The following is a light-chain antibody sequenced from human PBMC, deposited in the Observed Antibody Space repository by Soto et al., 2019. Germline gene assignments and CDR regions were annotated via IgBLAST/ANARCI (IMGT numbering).Light chain of an antibody. V-gene: IGKV3-11*01. CDR1: QSVSSS. CDR3: QQRSSWPLT. CDR2: DAS. Sequence: EIVLTQSPATLSFSPGERATLSCRASQSVSSSLAWYQQKPGQAPRLLIYDASNMVTGIPVRFSGSGSGTDFTLTISSLEPEDFAVYYCQQRSSWPLTFGGGTRVEIK. J-gene: IGKJ4*01.